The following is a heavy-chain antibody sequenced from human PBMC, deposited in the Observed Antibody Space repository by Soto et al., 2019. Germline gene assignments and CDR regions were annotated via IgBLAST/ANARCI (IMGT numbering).Heavy chain of an antibody. V-gene: IGHV3-30-3*01. CDR1: GFTFSSYA. Sequence: PGGSLRLSCAASGFTFSSYAMHWVRQAPGKGLEWVAGISNNGINTHYADSVKGRFTISRDNSKNTLYVQMNSLGAEDTAVYYCAREWSISVAAPGYWGQGTLVTVSS. CDR2: ISNNGINT. CDR3: AREWSISVAAPGY. J-gene: IGHJ4*02. D-gene: IGHD6-19*01.